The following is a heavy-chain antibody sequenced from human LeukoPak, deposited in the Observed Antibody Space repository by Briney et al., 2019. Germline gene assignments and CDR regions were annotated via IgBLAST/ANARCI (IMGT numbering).Heavy chain of an antibody. CDR1: GVSISSSNSY. V-gene: IGHV4-39*01. Sequence: SETLSLTCTVSGVSISSSNSYWGWIRQPPGKGMEWIGSIYYSGNTYYNASLKSQVSISIDMSKNQFSLKLTSVTAADTAVYYCARQTGSGLFILPGGQGTLVTVSS. J-gene: IGHJ4*02. D-gene: IGHD3-10*01. CDR3: ARQTGSGLFILP. CDR2: IYYSGNT.